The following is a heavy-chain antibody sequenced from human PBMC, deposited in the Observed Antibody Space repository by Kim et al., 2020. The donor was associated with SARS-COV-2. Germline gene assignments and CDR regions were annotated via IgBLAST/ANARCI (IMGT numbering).Heavy chain of an antibody. CDR2: IWYDGSNK. D-gene: IGHD5-12*01. V-gene: IGHV3-33*01. J-gene: IGHJ4*02. Sequence: GGSLRLSCAASGFTFSSYGMHWVRQAPGKGLEWVAVIWYDGSNKYYADSVKGRFTISRDNSKNTLYLQMNSLRAEDTAVYYCARGGGWLQLLDDDFDYWGQGTLVTVSS. CDR1: GFTFSSYG. CDR3: ARGGGWLQLLDDDFDY.